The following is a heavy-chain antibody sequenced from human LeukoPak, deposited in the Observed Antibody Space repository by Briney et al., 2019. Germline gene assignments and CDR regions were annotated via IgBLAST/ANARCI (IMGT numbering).Heavy chain of an antibody. Sequence: ASVKVSCKASGGTFSSYAISWVRQAPGQGLEWMGGIIPIFGTANYAQKFQGRVTITADESTSTAYMELSSLRSEDTAVYYCARVMGYYYGSGSYVGYWGQGTLVTVSS. CDR3: ARVMGYYYGSGSYVGY. J-gene: IGHJ4*02. CDR2: IIPIFGTA. V-gene: IGHV1-69*13. CDR1: GGTFSSYA. D-gene: IGHD3-10*01.